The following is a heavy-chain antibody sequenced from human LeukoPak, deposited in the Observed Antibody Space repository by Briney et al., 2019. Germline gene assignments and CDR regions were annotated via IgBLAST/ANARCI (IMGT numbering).Heavy chain of an antibody. J-gene: IGHJ4*02. CDR3: AKDMYDSSGLIEY. CDR2: IRSSGRST. CDR1: GFNISNYR. D-gene: IGHD3-22*01. V-gene: IGHV3-23*01. Sequence: GGSLRLSCVASGFNISNYRINWVRQAPGKGLDWVSGIRSSGRSTYYADSVKGRFTISRDSSKNTLYLQMNSLRAEDTAVYYCAKDMYDSSGLIEYWGQGTLVTVSS.